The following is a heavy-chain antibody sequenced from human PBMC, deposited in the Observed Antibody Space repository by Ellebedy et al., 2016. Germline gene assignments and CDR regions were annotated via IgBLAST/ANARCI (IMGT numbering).Heavy chain of an antibody. CDR3: VTKGNGDYNY. Sequence: GGSLRLSXAASGFTFSSYSMNWVRQAPGKGLQWVANISPDGSAKFYVDSVKGRFIISRDSARDSLFLQMNSLRAEDTAVYYCVTKGNGDYNYWGQGTLVTVSS. CDR2: ISPDGSAK. CDR1: GFTFSSYS. D-gene: IGHD4-17*01. V-gene: IGHV3-7*01. J-gene: IGHJ4*02.